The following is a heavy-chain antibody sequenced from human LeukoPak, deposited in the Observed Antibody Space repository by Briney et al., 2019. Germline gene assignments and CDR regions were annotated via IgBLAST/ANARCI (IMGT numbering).Heavy chain of an antibody. CDR3: ARSGGTWSYNY. V-gene: IGHV4-59*01. Sequence: RPSETLSLTCTVSGDSISSYYWSWIRQPPGKGLEWLGYVYNSGSTHYNPSLKSRVTISADTSKNQFSLTLTSVTAADTAVYYCARSGGTWSYNYWGQGTLVTVSS. D-gene: IGHD1-26*01. CDR1: GDSISSYY. CDR2: VYNSGST. J-gene: IGHJ4*02.